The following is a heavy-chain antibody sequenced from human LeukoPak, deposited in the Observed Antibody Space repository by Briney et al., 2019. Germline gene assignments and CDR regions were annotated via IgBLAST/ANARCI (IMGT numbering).Heavy chain of an antibody. J-gene: IGHJ4*02. Sequence: PSETLSLTCTVSGGSISSSSYYWGWIRQPPGKGLEWIGSIYYSGSTYYNPSLKSRVTISVDTSKNQFSLKLSSVTAADTAVYYCARDGPRHYYDRSGYYFDYWGQGTLVTVSP. D-gene: IGHD3-22*01. V-gene: IGHV4-39*07. CDR2: IYYSGST. CDR1: GGSISSSSYY. CDR3: ARDGPRHYYDRSGYYFDY.